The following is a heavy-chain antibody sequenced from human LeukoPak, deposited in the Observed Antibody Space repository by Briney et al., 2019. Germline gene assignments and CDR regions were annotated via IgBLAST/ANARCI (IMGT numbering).Heavy chain of an antibody. Sequence: PGGSLRLSCAAPGFTFISYSMNWVRQAPGKGLGWVSSISSSSSYIYYADSVKDRFTISRDNAKNSLYLQMNSLRAEDTAVYYCARERTVVPAAKDAFDIWGQGTMVTVSS. D-gene: IGHD2-2*01. CDR2: ISSSSSYI. J-gene: IGHJ3*02. CDR1: GFTFISYS. CDR3: ARERTVVPAAKDAFDI. V-gene: IGHV3-21*01.